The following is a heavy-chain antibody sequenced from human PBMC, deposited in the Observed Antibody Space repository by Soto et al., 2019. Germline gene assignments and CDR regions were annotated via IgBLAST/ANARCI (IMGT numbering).Heavy chain of an antibody. J-gene: IGHJ3*02. CDR1: GFTFSSDS. Sequence: SLRLSCAASGFTFSSDSMNWVRQAPGKGLEWVSYISSSSSTIYYADSVKGRFTISRDNAKNSLYLQMNSLRAEDTAVYYCARAGTVAHDAFDIWGQGTMVTVSS. D-gene: IGHD2-15*01. CDR3: ARAGTVAHDAFDI. V-gene: IGHV3-48*01. CDR2: ISSSSSTI.